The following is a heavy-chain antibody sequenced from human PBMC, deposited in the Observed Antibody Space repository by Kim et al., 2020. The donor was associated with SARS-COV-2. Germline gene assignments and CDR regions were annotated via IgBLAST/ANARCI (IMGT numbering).Heavy chain of an antibody. Sequence: AGTVEGRFTITRDNSRSTLYLKMNSLRTEDTAVYYCARARAGIAAAVLDYWGQGTLVTVSS. D-gene: IGHD6-13*01. V-gene: IGHV3-33*01. J-gene: IGHJ4*02. CDR3: ARARAGIAAAVLDY.